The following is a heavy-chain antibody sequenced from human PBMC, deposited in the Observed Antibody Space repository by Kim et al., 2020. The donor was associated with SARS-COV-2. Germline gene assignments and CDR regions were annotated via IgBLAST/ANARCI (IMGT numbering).Heavy chain of an antibody. J-gene: IGHJ4*02. V-gene: IGHV4-59*13. CDR1: GGSISSYY. Sequence: SETLSLTCTVSGGSISSYYWSWIRQPPGKGLEWIGYIYYSGSTNYNPSLKSRVTISVDTSKNQFSLKLSSVTAADTAVYYCARNYYYFDYWGQGTLVTVSS. CDR3: ARNYYYFDY. CDR2: IYYSGST. D-gene: IGHD3-10*01.